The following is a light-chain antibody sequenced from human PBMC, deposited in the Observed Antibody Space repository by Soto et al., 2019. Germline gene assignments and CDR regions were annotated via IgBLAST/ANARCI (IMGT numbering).Light chain of an antibody. CDR1: QSVSSY. CDR2: DAS. Sequence: EIVLTQSPATLSLAPGERATLSCRASQSVSSYLAWYQQKPGQAPRLLIYDASNRATGIPARFSGSGSGTDFTLTITSLDPEAFAAYYCQQRSNWPPTFGQGTKV. V-gene: IGKV3-11*01. CDR3: QQRSNWPPT. J-gene: IGKJ1*01.